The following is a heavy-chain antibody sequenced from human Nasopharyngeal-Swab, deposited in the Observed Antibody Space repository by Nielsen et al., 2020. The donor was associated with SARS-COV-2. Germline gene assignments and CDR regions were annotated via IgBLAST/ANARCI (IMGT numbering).Heavy chain of an antibody. CDR2: IKQDGSEK. CDR1: GFTFSNYW. Sequence: GESLKISCAASGFTFSNYWMSWVRQAAGKGLEWVANIKQDGSEKYYVDSVKGRFTISRDNAKNSLYLQMNSLRVEDTAVYYCARSEIWGQGTLVTVSS. J-gene: IGHJ4*02. D-gene: IGHD5-24*01. CDR3: ARSEI. V-gene: IGHV3-7*01.